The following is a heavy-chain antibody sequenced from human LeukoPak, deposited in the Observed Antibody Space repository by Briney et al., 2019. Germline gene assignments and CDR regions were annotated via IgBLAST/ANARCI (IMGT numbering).Heavy chain of an antibody. D-gene: IGHD3-22*01. Sequence: GGSLRLSCAASGFNFSIYAMSWVRQAPGKGLEWVSTISGSGGSTYYAASVKGRFTLSRDNSKNTLYLQMNSLRAEDTAVYYCAKGGDTSGYYYFFDYWGQGTLVTVSS. CDR2: ISGSGGST. V-gene: IGHV3-23*01. CDR1: GFNFSIYA. CDR3: AKGGDTSGYYYFFDY. J-gene: IGHJ4*02.